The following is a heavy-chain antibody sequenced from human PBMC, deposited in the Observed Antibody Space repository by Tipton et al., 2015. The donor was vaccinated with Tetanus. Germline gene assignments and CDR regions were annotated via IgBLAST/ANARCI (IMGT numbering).Heavy chain of an antibody. Sequence: LRLSCAVYGGSFSGYYWSWIRQPPGKGLEWIGEINHSGSTNYNPSLKSRVTTSVDTSKNQFSLKLSSVTAADTAVYYCARRGGDSRDAFDIWGQGTMVTVSS. CDR2: INHSGST. CDR3: ARRGGDSRDAFDI. V-gene: IGHV4-34*01. D-gene: IGHD2-21*02. CDR1: GGSFSGYY. J-gene: IGHJ3*02.